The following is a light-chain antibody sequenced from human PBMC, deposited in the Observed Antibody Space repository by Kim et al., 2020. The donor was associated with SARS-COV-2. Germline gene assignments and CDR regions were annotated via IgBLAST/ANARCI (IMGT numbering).Light chain of an antibody. V-gene: IGKV3-11*01. Sequence: STLSLAPRERATRSCRASQSVGTYLAWYQQKPGQAPRLLIYDASKRATGIPARFRGSGSGTDFTLTIGTLEPEDSAVYYCQQRGNFGQGTRLEIK. J-gene: IGKJ5*01. CDR2: DAS. CDR3: QQRGN. CDR1: QSVGTY.